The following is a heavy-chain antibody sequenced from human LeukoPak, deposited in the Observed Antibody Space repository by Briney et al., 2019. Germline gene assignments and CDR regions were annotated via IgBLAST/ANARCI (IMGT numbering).Heavy chain of an antibody. V-gene: IGHV3-48*01. D-gene: IGHD2-2*02. CDR1: GFTFSSYS. J-gene: IGHJ3*02. Sequence: GGSLRLSCAASGFTFSSYSMNWVRQAPGKGLEWVSYISSSGTTIYYADSVKGRFTISRDNPKNSLYLQMNSLRAEDTAVYYCARGYCSSNTCYNAFDIWGQGTMVTVSS. CDR2: ISSSGTTI. CDR3: ARGYCSSNTCYNAFDI.